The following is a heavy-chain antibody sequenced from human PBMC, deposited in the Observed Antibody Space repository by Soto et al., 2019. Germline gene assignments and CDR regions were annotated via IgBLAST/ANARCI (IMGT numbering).Heavy chain of an antibody. Sequence: PGGSLRLSCAASGFTFSTYVMSGIRQAPEKAVECFSSITGNSDEIFYAYSVRGRLTVSRDNSHSRVYMQMNSLRAEDTALYYCVKRGANWGAFDVWGQGTVVTVSS. J-gene: IGHJ3*01. V-gene: IGHV3-23*01. CDR3: VKRGANWGAFDV. CDR1: GFTFSTYV. D-gene: IGHD1-26*01. CDR2: ITGNSDEI.